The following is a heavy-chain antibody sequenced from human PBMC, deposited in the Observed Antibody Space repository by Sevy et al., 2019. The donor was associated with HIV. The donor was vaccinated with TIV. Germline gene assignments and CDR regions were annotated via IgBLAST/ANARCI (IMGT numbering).Heavy chain of an antibody. D-gene: IGHD1-26*01. CDR1: GYTFTGYY. Sequence: ASVKVSCKASGYTFTGYYMHWARQAPGRGLEWMGWINPNSGGTNYAQKFQGWVTMTRDTSISTAYMELSRLRSDDTAVYYCARDGTINAFDIWGQGTMVTVSS. V-gene: IGHV1-2*04. CDR3: ARDGTINAFDI. J-gene: IGHJ3*02. CDR2: INPNSGGT.